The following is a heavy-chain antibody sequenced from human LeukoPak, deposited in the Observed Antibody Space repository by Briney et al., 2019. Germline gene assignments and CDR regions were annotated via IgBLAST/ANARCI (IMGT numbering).Heavy chain of an antibody. CDR3: ARGVGPSRY. CDR2: INSNGGTK. Sequence: GGSLTLSCTASGFTFNNYAMHWVRQAAGQGLEYVSTINSNGGTKYYANSVNGRFTIFRDNAKNTLYLQMGSQRVEDMAVYYCARGVGPSRYWGQGTLVTVSS. CDR1: GFTFNNYA. D-gene: IGHD3-3*01. V-gene: IGHV3-64*01. J-gene: IGHJ4*02.